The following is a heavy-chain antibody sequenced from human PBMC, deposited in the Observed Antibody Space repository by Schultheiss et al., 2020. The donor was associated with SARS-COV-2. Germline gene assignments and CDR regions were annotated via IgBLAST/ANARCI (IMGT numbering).Heavy chain of an antibody. Sequence: GGSLRLSCAASGFIFSNYAMNWVRQAPGKGLEWVSSISSSSSYIYYADSVKGRFTISRDNAKNSLYLQMNSLRAEDTAVYYCARDSNSGSYMGHWGYWGQGTLVTVSS. CDR3: ARDSNSGSYMGHWGY. CDR2: ISSSSSYI. J-gene: IGHJ4*02. CDR1: GFIFSNYA. V-gene: IGHV3-21*01. D-gene: IGHD1-26*01.